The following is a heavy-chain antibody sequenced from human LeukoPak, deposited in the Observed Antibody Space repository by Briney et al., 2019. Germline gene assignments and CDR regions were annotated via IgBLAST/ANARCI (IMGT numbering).Heavy chain of an antibody. CDR1: GYTFTDYY. Sequence: ASVKVSCKASGYTFTDYYMHWVQQAPGQGVERMGWINPNSGGTHYAQKFQGRVTMTRDTSISTAYMELSSLRSDDTAVYYCGRLSGCWPLSPIDYWGQGTLVTVSS. CDR3: GRLSGCWPLSPIDY. D-gene: IGHD6-19*01. J-gene: IGHJ4*02. V-gene: IGHV1-2*02. CDR2: INPNSGGT.